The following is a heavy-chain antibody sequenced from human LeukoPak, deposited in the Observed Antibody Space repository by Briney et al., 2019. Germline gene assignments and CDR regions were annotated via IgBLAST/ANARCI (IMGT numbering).Heavy chain of an antibody. J-gene: IGHJ3*02. V-gene: IGHV1-2*02. CDR1: GYTFTSYY. CDR2: INPNSGGT. D-gene: IGHD3-10*01. Sequence: GASVKVSCKASGYTFTSYYMHWVRQAPGQGLEWMGWINPNSGGTNYAQKFQGRVTMTRDTSISTAYMELSRLRSDDTAVYYCARTYYYGSGSYYWSFGVNQEHAFDIWGQGTMVTVSS. CDR3: ARTYYYGSGSYYWSFGVNQEHAFDI.